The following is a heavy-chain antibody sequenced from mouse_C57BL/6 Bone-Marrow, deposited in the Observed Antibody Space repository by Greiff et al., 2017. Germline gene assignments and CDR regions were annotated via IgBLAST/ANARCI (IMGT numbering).Heavy chain of an antibody. CDR2: INPNNGGT. Sequence: VQLQQSGPELVKPGASVKISCKASGYTFTDYYMNWVKQSHGKSLEWIGDINPNNGGTSYNQKFKGKATLTVDKSSSTAYMELRSLTSEDSAVYYCARYDTTVVADWYFDVWGTGTTVTVSS. V-gene: IGHV1-26*01. D-gene: IGHD1-1*01. J-gene: IGHJ1*03. CDR3: ARYDTTVVADWYFDV. CDR1: GYTFTDYY.